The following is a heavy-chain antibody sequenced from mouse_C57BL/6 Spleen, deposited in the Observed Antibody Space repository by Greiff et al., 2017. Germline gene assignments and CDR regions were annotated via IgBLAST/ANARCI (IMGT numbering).Heavy chain of an antibody. J-gene: IGHJ2*01. Sequence: VQLQQSGAELVRPGASVTLSCKASGYTFTDYEMHWVKQTPVHGLEWIGAIEPETGGTAYNQKFKGKAILTADKSSSTAYMELRSLTSEDSAVYYCTSITTVVATDYWGQGTTLTVSS. CDR1: GYTFTDYE. V-gene: IGHV1-15*01. CDR2: IEPETGGT. CDR3: TSITTVVATDY. D-gene: IGHD1-1*01.